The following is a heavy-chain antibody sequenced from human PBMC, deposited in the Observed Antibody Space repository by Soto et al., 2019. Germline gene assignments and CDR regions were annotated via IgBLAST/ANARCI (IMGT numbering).Heavy chain of an antibody. D-gene: IGHD6-6*01. CDR2: IWYDGSNK. Sequence: QVQLVASGGGVVQPGRSLRLSCAASGFAFSSYGMHWVRQTPGKGLEWVALIWYDGSNKYYADSVKGRFTISRDNSKNTLYLQMHSLRAEDTAVYFCARSPPGVAGRYYFDFWGQGTLVTFSS. CDR3: ARSPPGVAGRYYFDF. J-gene: IGHJ4*02. V-gene: IGHV3-33*01. CDR1: GFAFSSYG.